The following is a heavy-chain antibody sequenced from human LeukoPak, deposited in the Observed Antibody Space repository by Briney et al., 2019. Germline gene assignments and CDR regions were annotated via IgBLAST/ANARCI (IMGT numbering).Heavy chain of an antibody. J-gene: IGHJ4*02. CDR1: GYTFTVYY. V-gene: IGHV1-2*02. Sequence: GASVKVSCKASGYTFTVYYMHWVRQAPGQGLEWMGWINPNSGGTNYAQKFQGRVTMTRDTSISTAYMELSRLTSDDTAVYYCAKGDFVWGSYRYWGDYWGQGTLVTVSS. D-gene: IGHD3-16*02. CDR3: AKGDFVWGSYRYWGDY. CDR2: INPNSGGT.